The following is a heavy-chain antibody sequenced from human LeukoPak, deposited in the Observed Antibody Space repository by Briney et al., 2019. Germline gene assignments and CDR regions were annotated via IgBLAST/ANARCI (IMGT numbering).Heavy chain of an antibody. J-gene: IGHJ4*02. V-gene: IGHV3-74*01. D-gene: IGHD1-1*01. CDR1: GFTFSSYW. CDR2: INSDGSRT. CDR3: AKDSNWAFDY. Sequence: GGSLRLSCAASGFTFSSYWMHWVRQAPGKGLGWVSRINSDGSRTSYADSVKGRFTISRDNAKNTLYLQMNSLRAEDTAVYYCAKDSNWAFDYWGQGTLVTVSS.